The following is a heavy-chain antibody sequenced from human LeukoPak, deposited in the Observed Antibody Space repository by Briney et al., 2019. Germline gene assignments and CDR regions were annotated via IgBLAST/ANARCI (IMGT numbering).Heavy chain of an antibody. CDR1: GFTFSGSA. J-gene: IGHJ6*02. Sequence: GGSLRLSCAASGFTFSGSAMHWVRQASGKGREWVCRIRSKANSYATAYAASVKGRFTISRDDSKNTAYLQMNSLKTEDTAVYYCTSLGVPAATPYYYYYGMDVRGQGTTVTVSS. CDR2: IRSKANSYAT. CDR3: TSLGVPAATPYYYYYGMDV. V-gene: IGHV3-73*01. D-gene: IGHD2-2*01.